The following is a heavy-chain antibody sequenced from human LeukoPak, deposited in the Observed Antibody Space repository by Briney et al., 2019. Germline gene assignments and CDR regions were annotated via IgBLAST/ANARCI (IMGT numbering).Heavy chain of an antibody. CDR2: IYYSGST. J-gene: IGHJ6*04. CDR3: ARESVVVAATTYYYYGMDV. Sequence: SETLSLTYTVSGGSISSYYWSWIRQPPGKGLEWIGYIYYSGSTNYNPSLKSRVTISVDTSKNQFSLKLSSVTAADTAVYYCARESVVVAATTYYYYGMDVWGKGTTVTVSS. V-gene: IGHV4-59*01. D-gene: IGHD2-15*01. CDR1: GGSISSYY.